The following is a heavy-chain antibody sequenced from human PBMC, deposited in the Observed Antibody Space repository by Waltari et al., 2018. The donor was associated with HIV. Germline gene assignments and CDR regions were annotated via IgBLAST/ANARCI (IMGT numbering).Heavy chain of an antibody. CDR3: ARDHYYGSSGYYSDY. D-gene: IGHD3-22*01. J-gene: IGHJ4*02. CDR1: GYTFTNYG. CDR2: MRGDNGDT. V-gene: IGHV1-18*01. Sequence: QVHLVQSGAELRKPGASVTVSCKASGYTFTNYGITWVRQAPGQGLEWMGWMRGDNGDTRYAQKVRGRVTMTTYTSTSTAYLEIGSLRFDDTAVYYCARDHYYGSSGYYSDYWGQGTLATVSS.